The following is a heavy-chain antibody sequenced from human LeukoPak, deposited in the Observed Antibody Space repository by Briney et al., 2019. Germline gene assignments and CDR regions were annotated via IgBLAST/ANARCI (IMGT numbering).Heavy chain of an antibody. Sequence: SETLSLTCTVSGGSISSSSYYWGWVRQPPGKGGEWIGSIYYSGSTYYNPSLKSRVTISVDTSKNQFSLKLSSVTAADTAVYYCARHGRSRTMIVVVITRNAFDIWGQGTMVTVSS. CDR2: IYYSGST. CDR1: GGSISSSSYY. V-gene: IGHV4-39*01. J-gene: IGHJ3*02. D-gene: IGHD3-22*01. CDR3: ARHGRSRTMIVVVITRNAFDI.